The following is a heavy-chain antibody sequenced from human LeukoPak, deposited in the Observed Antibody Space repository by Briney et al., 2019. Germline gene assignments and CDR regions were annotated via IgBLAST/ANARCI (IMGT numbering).Heavy chain of an antibody. CDR1: RFTFGDYA. CDR2: IRSKAHGGTT. Sequence: GGSLRLSCTAPRFTFGDYAMSWFRQAPEEGLEWVGFIRSKAHGGTTEYAASVKGRFTISRDDSKSIAYLQMDSLKTEDTAVYYCTRAGRYCSGGSCYSFYWGQGTLVTVSS. CDR3: TRAGRYCSGGSCYSFY. J-gene: IGHJ4*02. V-gene: IGHV3-49*03. D-gene: IGHD2-15*01.